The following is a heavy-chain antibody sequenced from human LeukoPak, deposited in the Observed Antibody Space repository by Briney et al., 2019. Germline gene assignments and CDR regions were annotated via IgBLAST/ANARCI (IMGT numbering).Heavy chain of an antibody. CDR2: INPNSGGT. Sequence: ASVKVSCKASGYTFTGYYMHWVRQAPGQGLEWMGWINPNSGGTNYAQKLQGWVTMTRDTSISTAYMELSRLRSDDTAVYYCARSVATMRGSWFDPWGQGTLVTVSS. V-gene: IGHV1-2*04. CDR1: GYTFTGYY. D-gene: IGHD5-12*01. CDR3: ARSVATMRGSWFDP. J-gene: IGHJ5*02.